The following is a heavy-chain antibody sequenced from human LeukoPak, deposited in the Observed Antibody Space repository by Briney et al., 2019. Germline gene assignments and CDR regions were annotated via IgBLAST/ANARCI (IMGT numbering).Heavy chain of an antibody. Sequence: GASVKVSCKASGYTFTGYYMHWGRQAPGQGLEWMGWINPNSGGTNYAQKFQGRVTMTRDTSISTAYMELSRLRSDDTAVYYCARDRAPSIVGATGAFDIWGQGTMVTVSS. V-gene: IGHV1-2*02. D-gene: IGHD1-26*01. CDR3: ARDRAPSIVGATGAFDI. J-gene: IGHJ3*02. CDR1: GYTFTGYY. CDR2: INPNSGGT.